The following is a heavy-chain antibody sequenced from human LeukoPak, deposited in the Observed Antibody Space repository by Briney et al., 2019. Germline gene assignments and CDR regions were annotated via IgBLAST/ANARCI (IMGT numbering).Heavy chain of an antibody. J-gene: IGHJ4*02. V-gene: IGHV5-51*01. CDR3: ARRARHSSGSSFYFDY. D-gene: IGHD3-22*01. CDR1: GYSFTSYW. CDR2: IYPGDSDT. Sequence: GESLKISCQGSGYSFTSYWIGWVRQMPGKGLEWMGIIYPGDSDTRYSPSFQGQVTISADKSISTAYLQWSSLKASDTAMYYCARRARHSSGSSFYFDYWGQGTLVTVSS.